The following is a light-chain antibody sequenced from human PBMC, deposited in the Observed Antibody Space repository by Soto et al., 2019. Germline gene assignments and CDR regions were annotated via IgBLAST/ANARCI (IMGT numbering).Light chain of an antibody. CDR1: NSNIGTNH. J-gene: IGLJ1*01. V-gene: IGLV1-44*01. Sequence: QSVLTQPPSASGTPGQRVAISCSGGNSNIGTNHVNWYQQLPGTAPKLLIYGNNQRPSGVPDRFSGSRSGTSASLAISGLQSEDEADYYCVAWDDSLNGYVFGTGTQLTVL. CDR3: VAWDDSLNGYV. CDR2: GNN.